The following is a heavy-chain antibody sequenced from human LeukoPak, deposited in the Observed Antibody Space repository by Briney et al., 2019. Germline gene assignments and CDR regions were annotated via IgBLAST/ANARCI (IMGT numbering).Heavy chain of an antibody. CDR2: VTGGGVST. J-gene: IGHJ4*02. D-gene: IGHD2-2*01. CDR3: AKDLIMGCSSTSCYALDY. Sequence: GGSLRLSCAASGFAFIAHAMTWFRQAPGKGLEWVSAVTGGGVSTYYADSVKGRFTISRDNSKNTLYLQMNSLRAEDTAVYYCAKDLIMGCSSTSCYALDYWGQGTLVTVSS. CDR1: GFAFIAHA. V-gene: IGHV3-23*01.